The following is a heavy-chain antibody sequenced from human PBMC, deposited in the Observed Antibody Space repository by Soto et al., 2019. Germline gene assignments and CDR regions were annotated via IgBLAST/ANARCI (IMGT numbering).Heavy chain of an antibody. V-gene: IGHV3-48*03. CDR3: AREWLVVVPAAIERTY. CDR2: ISSSGSTI. Sequence: GESLKISCAASGFTFSSYEMNWVRQAPGKGLEWVSYISSSGSTIYYADSVKGRFTISRDNAKNSLYLQMNSLRAEDTAVYYCAREWLVVVPAAIERTYWGQGTLVTVSS. J-gene: IGHJ4*02. D-gene: IGHD2-2*02. CDR1: GFTFSSYE.